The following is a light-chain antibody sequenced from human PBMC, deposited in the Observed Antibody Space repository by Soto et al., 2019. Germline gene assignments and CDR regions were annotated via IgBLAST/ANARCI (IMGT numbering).Light chain of an antibody. V-gene: IGKV3-15*01. CDR1: QSVSSN. CDR2: GAS. J-gene: IGKJ4*01. Sequence: EIVVTQSPATLYVSPGERATLSCRASQSVSSNLAWYQQKPGQGPRLLIYGASTRATGIPARFSGSGSGTEFTLTISSLQSEDFAVYYCQQYNNWPWLTFGGGTKVEIK. CDR3: QQYNNWPWLT.